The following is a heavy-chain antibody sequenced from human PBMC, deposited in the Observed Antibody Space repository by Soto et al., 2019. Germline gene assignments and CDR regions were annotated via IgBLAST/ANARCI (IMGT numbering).Heavy chain of an antibody. CDR1: GGSFSGYY. CDR2: INHSGST. Sequence: SETLSLTCAVYGGSFSGYYWSWIRQPPGKGLEWIGEINHSGSTNYNPSLKSRVTISVDTSKNQFSLKLSSVTVADTAVYYCARGLPFPIFGGVIRATDVFDIWGQGSMVIVS. CDR3: ARGLPFPIFGGVIRATDVFDI. D-gene: IGHD3-3*01. V-gene: IGHV4-34*01. J-gene: IGHJ3*02.